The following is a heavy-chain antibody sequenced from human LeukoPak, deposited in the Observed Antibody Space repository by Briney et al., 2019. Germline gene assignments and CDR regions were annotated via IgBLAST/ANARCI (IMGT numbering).Heavy chain of an antibody. D-gene: IGHD6-19*01. V-gene: IGHV1-2*06. CDR2: INPNSGVT. J-gene: IGHJ4*02. CDR3: ARGRSRSGYSSGWYPIPFDY. Sequence: ASVKVSCKASGYTFTGYYMHWVRQAPGPGLEWMGRINPNSGVTNYAQKLQGRVTMTRDTSISTAYMELSRLRSDDTAVYYCARGRSRSGYSSGWYPIPFDYWGQGTLVTVSS. CDR1: GYTFTGYY.